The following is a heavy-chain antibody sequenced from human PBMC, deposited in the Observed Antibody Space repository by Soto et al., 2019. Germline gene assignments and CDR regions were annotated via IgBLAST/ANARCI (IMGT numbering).Heavy chain of an antibody. V-gene: IGHV4-59*01. Sequence: SETLSLTCTVSGGSISSYYWSWIRQPPGKGLEWIGYIYYSGSTNYNPSLKSRVTISVDTSKNQFSLKLSSVTAADTAVYYCARGDSSSWYVAFDIWGQGTMVTVSS. CDR2: IYYSGST. D-gene: IGHD6-13*01. J-gene: IGHJ3*02. CDR3: ARGDSSSWYVAFDI. CDR1: GGSISSYY.